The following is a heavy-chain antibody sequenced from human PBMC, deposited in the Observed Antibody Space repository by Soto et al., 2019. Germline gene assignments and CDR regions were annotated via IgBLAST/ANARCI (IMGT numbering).Heavy chain of an antibody. CDR1: GYTFTNYE. V-gene: IGHV1-8*01. Sequence: QEQLVQSGAEVKKPGASVKVSCKASGYTFTNYETIWVRQATGHGLEWMGWMNPNSGDTVSAQKFQGRVTMTRDSSISTAYMELSSLTSVDTAFYYCARGRGGYCSGGVCYRFLDPWGQGTLVTVSS. J-gene: IGHJ5*02. CDR2: MNPNSGDT. D-gene: IGHD2-15*01. CDR3: ARGRGGYCSGGVCYRFLDP.